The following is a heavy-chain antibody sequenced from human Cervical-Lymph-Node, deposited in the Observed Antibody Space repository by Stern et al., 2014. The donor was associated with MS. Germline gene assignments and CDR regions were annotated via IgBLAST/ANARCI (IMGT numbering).Heavy chain of an antibody. CDR3: ARHQPAATFAMDV. J-gene: IGHJ6*02. V-gene: IGHV5-51*01. D-gene: IGHD2-2*01. Sequence: VQLVQSGAEVKKPGESLKISCKGSGYNFGAYWIGWVRQKPGKGLEWMGTIFPADPDSRYSPSFEGQVTISADESISTAFLQSSSLKASGTGIYYCARHQPAATFAMDVWGQGTTVIVSS. CDR2: IFPADPDS. CDR1: GYNFGAYW.